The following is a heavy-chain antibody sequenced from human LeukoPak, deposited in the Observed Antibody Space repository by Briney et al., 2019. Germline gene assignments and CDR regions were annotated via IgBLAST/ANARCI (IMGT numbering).Heavy chain of an antibody. CDR1: GFTFSSYA. CDR2: ISSNGGST. V-gene: IGHV3-64*01. CDR3: ARASYGYGNNWFDP. J-gene: IGHJ5*02. Sequence: GGSLRLSCAASGFTFSSYAMHWVRQAPGKGLEYVSGISSNGGSTYYANSVKGRFTMSRDNSKNTVYLQMGSLRAEDMAVYYCARASYGYGNNWFDPWGQGNLVTVSS. D-gene: IGHD5-18*01.